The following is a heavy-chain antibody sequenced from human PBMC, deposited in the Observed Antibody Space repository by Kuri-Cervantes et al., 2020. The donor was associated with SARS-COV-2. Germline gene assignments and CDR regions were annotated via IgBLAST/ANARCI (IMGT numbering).Heavy chain of an antibody. CDR2: ISYDGSNK. D-gene: IGHD7-27*01. CDR3: ARDGDDPTGERAFDI. V-gene: IGHV3-30*04. Sequence: GGSLRLSCAASGFTFSSYAMHWVRQAPGKGLEWVAVISYDGSNKYYADSVKGRFTISRDNSKNTLYLQMNSLRAEDTAVYYCARDGDDPTGERAFDIWGQGTMATVSS. J-gene: IGHJ3*02. CDR1: GFTFSSYA.